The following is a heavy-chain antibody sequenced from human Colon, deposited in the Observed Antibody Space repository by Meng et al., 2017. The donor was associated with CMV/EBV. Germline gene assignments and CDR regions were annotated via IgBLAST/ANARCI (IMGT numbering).Heavy chain of an antibody. J-gene: IGHJ4*02. Sequence: SVKVSCKASGGTISRFAINWVRQAPGQGLEWLGGSIPILETANYARKFLGRVTITTDDSTNTAYMEMSSLTSEDTAVYFCARGFGLTTVTSYFDFWGQGTLVTSPQ. V-gene: IGHV1-69*05. CDR3: ARGFGLTTVTSYFDF. CDR1: GGTISRFA. D-gene: IGHD4-17*01. CDR2: SIPILETA.